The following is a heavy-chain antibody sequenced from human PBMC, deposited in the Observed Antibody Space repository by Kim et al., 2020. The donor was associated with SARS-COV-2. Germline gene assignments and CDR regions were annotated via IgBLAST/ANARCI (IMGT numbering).Heavy chain of an antibody. Sequence: SETLSLTCTVSGGSISSYYWSWIRQPPGKGLEWIGYIYYSGSTNYNPSLKSRVTISVDTSKNQFSLKLSSVTAADTAVYYCARDRVVGATTGWFDPWGQGTLVTVSS. CDR3: ARDRVVGATTGWFDP. CDR2: IYYSGST. CDR1: GGSISSYY. D-gene: IGHD1-26*01. J-gene: IGHJ5*02. V-gene: IGHV4-59*13.